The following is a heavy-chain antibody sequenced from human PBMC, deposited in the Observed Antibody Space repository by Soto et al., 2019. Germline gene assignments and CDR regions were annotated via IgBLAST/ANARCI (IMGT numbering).Heavy chain of an antibody. CDR1: GGSFSSSLNY. V-gene: IGHV4-39*01. CDR3: ARHVRGAVTMNWFDP. J-gene: IGHJ5*02. D-gene: IGHD3-10*02. Sequence: SETLSRTWTVSGGSFSSSLNYWAWIRQPPGKGLEWIGSVYYSGDTYDNPSLKSRVTMSVDTSRNQFSLKLSSVTAADTALYFCARHVRGAVTMNWFDPWGQGTLVTVSS. CDR2: VYYSGDT.